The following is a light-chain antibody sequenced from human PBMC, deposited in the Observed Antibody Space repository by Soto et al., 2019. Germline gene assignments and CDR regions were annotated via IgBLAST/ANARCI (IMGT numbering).Light chain of an antibody. V-gene: IGLV1-44*01. CDR1: SSNIGSNT. Sequence: QSVLTQPPSASGTPGQRVTISCSGSSSNIGSNTGNWYQQLPGTAPKLLIYSNNQRPSGVPDRFSGSKSGTSASLAISGLQSEDEADYYCAAWDASLNGWVFGGGTKHTVL. CDR3: AAWDASLNGWV. CDR2: SNN. J-gene: IGLJ3*02.